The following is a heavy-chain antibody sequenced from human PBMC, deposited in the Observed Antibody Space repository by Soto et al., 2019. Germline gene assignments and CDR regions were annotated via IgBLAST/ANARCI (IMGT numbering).Heavy chain of an antibody. V-gene: IGHV3-7*05. J-gene: IGHJ4*02. Sequence: EVQLVESGGGLVQPGGSLRLSCAASGFTFTTYWMSWVRQTPEKGLEWVANIKQDGSEQYYVDSVKGRFTISRDNAKNSLYLQMDSLRADDPAMYYCARGGGNFAYWGQGSLVTVSS. CDR2: IKQDGSEQ. D-gene: IGHD3-16*01. CDR3: ARGGGNFAY. CDR1: GFTFTTYW.